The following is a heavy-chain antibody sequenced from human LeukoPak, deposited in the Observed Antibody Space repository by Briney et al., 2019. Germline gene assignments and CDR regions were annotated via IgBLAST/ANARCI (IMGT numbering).Heavy chain of an antibody. J-gene: IGHJ4*02. V-gene: IGHV3-48*03. CDR3: ARDLHTAMVH. CDR2: ISSSGSAI. CDR1: GFTFSSYE. D-gene: IGHD5-18*01. Sequence: GRSLRLSCAASGFTFSSYEMNWVRQAPGKGLEWVSYISSSGSAIYYADSVKGRFTISRDNAKNSLYLQMNSLRAEDTAVYYCARDLHTAMVHWGQGTLVTVSS.